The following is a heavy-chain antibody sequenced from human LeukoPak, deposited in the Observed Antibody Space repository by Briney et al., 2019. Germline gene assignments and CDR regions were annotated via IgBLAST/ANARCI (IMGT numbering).Heavy chain of an antibody. CDR2: IIPIFGTA. J-gene: IGHJ4*02. Sequence: SVKVSCKASGGTFISYAISWVRQAPGQGLEWMGGIIPIFGTANYAQKFQGRVTITTDESTSTAYMELSSLRSEDTAVYYCAREYYYGSGSYYNKYYFDYWGEGTLVTVSS. CDR1: GGTFISYA. CDR3: AREYYYGSGSYYNKYYFDY. D-gene: IGHD3-10*01. V-gene: IGHV1-69*05.